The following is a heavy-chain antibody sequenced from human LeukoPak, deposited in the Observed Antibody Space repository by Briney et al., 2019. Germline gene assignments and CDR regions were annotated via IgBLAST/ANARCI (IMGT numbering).Heavy chain of an antibody. V-gene: IGHV1-46*01. CDR2: INPSGGST. CDR1: GYTFTSYY. D-gene: IGHD6-6*01. J-gene: IGHJ4*02. Sequence: GASVKVSCKASGYTFTSYYMHWVRQAPGQGLEWMGIINPSGGSTSYAQKFQGRVTMTRDMSTSTVYMELSSLRSEDTAVYYCFGREGSSTFDYWGQGTLVTVSS. CDR3: FGREGSSTFDY.